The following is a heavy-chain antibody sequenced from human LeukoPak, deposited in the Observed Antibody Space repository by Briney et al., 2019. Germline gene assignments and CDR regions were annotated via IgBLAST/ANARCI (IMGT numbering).Heavy chain of an antibody. V-gene: IGHV4-59*08. Sequence: SETLSLTCAVSGASITTYYWSWVRQPPGKGLEWIGFIYYNVKTYFNPSLKSRVTISLDTSKNQFSLELSSVNAADTAIYYCARRPPVNYYGSGSSPYFFDYWGQGTLVTVSS. D-gene: IGHD3-10*01. CDR2: IYYNVKT. CDR3: ARRPPVNYYGSGSSPYFFDY. J-gene: IGHJ4*02. CDR1: GASITTYY.